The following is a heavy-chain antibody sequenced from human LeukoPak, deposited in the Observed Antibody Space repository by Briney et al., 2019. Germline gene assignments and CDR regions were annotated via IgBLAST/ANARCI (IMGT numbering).Heavy chain of an antibody. V-gene: IGHV3-74*01. CDR1: GFTFSSYW. J-gene: IGHJ6*02. CDR2: INSDGSST. D-gene: IGHD3-16*01. CDR3: AREREGGGGMDV. Sequence: GGSLRLSCAASGFTFSSYWMHWVRQAPGKGLVWVSRINSDGSSTSYADSVKGRFTISRDNAKNTLYLQMNSLGAEDTAVYYCAREREGGGGMDVWGQGTTVTVSS.